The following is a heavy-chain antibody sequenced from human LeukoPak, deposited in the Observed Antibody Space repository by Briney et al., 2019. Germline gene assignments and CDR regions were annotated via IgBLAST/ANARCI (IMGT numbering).Heavy chain of an antibody. D-gene: IGHD2-2*01. CDR3: ARHQYQLTWVDYYYYGMDV. J-gene: IGHJ6*04. CDR1: GGTFSSYA. Sequence: SVKVSCKASGGTFSSYAISWVRQAPGQGLEWMGGIIPIFGTANYAQKFQGRVTITADESTSTAYMELSSLRSEDTAVYYCARHQYQLTWVDYYYYGMDVWGKGTTVTVSS. CDR2: IIPIFGTA. V-gene: IGHV1-69*13.